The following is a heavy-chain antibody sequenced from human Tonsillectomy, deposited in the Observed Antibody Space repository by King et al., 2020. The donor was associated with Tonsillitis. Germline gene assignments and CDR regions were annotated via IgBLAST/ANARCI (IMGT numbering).Heavy chain of an antibody. D-gene: IGHD3-22*01. Sequence: VQLVDSGAEVKKPGSSVKVSCTASGGTFSSYAISWVRQAPGQGLEWMGGSIPIFGTANYAQKFQGRVTITADESTSTAYMELSSLRSEDTAVYYCARDRSDYYDSSGYHYFDYWGQGTLVTVSS. CDR3: ARDRSDYYDSSGYHYFDY. J-gene: IGHJ4*02. V-gene: IGHV1-69*01. CDR1: GGTFSSYA. CDR2: SIPIFGTA.